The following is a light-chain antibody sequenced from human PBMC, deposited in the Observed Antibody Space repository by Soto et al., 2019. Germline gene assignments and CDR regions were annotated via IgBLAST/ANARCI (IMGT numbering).Light chain of an antibody. V-gene: IGLV2-14*01. CDR2: DVS. J-gene: IGLJ1*01. Sequence: QSVLTQPASVSGSPGQSITISCTGTSSDVGNYDYVSWYQQHPGKAPKLMICDVSNRPSGVSNRFSGSKSGNTASLTISGPQAEDEADYYCTSYAGARTYVFGTGTKVTVL. CDR1: SSDVGNYDY. CDR3: TSYAGARTYV.